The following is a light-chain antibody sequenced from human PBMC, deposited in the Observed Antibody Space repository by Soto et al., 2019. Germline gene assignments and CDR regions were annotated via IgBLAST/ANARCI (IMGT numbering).Light chain of an antibody. CDR2: GAS. V-gene: IGKV3-15*01. Sequence: EIVMTQSPATLSASPGERATLSCRASQSVSSNLAWYQQKPGQAPRLLIYGASTRATGIPARFSGSGSGTEFTLTISSLQSEDFAVYYCQQYNNWPPERTFGQGTKVEIK. J-gene: IGKJ1*01. CDR1: QSVSSN. CDR3: QQYNNWPPERT.